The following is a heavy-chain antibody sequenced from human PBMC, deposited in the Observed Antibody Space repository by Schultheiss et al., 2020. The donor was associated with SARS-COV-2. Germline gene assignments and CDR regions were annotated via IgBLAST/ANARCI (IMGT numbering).Heavy chain of an antibody. V-gene: IGHV3-23*01. D-gene: IGHD4-17*01. CDR2: LTGSGGST. CDR1: GFTFSSYA. CDR3: AREEYGDYPLYYYKYYGMDV. J-gene: IGHJ6*02. Sequence: GESLKISCAASGFTFSSYAMSWVRQAPGKGLEWVSALTGSGGSTYFADSVKGRFTISRDNSKNTLYLQMNSLRAEDTAVYYCAREEYGDYPLYYYKYYGMDVWGQGTTVTVSS.